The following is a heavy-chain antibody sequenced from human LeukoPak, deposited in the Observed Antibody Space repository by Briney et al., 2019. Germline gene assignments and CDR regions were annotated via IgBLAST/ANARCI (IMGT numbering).Heavy chain of an antibody. J-gene: IGHJ6*03. Sequence: SETLSLTCTVSGGSISSGYYWGWIRQPPGKGLEWIGSIYHSGSTYYNPSLKSRVTISVDTSKNQFSLKLSSVTAADTAVYYCARDRLLEDRDYSSYYYMDVWGKGTTVTVSS. CDR1: GGSISSGYY. D-gene: IGHD1-1*01. V-gene: IGHV4-38-2*02. CDR2: IYHSGST. CDR3: ARDRLLEDRDYSSYYYMDV.